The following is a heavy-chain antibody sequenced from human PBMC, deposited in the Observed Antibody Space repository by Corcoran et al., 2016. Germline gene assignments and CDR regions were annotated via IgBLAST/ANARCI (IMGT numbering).Heavy chain of an antibody. V-gene: IGHV1-46*01. Sequence: QVQLVQSGAEVKKPGASVKVSCKASGYTFTSYYMHWVRQAPGQGLEWMGIINPSGGSTSYAQKFPGRVTMTRDTSTSTVYMELSSLRSEDTAGYDGARGGRGSTSRRDHFDYWGQGTLVTVSS. CDR2: INPSGGST. CDR1: GYTFTSYY. J-gene: IGHJ4*02. CDR3: ARGGRGSTSRRDHFDY. D-gene: IGHD2-2*01.